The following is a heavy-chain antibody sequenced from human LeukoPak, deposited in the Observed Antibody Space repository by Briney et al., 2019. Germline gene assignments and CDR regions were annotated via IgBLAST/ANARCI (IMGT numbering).Heavy chain of an antibody. Sequence: SVKVSCKASAFTCTSSAMQWVRQARGQRLEWIGWIVVGSGNTNYAQKFQERVTITRDMSTSTAYMELSSLRSEDTAVYYCAVNQISYYGMDVWGQGTTVTVSS. CDR1: AFTCTSSA. CDR2: IVVGSGNT. CDR3: AVNQISYYGMDV. V-gene: IGHV1-58*02. J-gene: IGHJ6*02. D-gene: IGHD1-14*01.